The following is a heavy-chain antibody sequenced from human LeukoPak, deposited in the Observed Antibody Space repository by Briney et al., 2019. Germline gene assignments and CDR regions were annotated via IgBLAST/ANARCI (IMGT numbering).Heavy chain of an antibody. D-gene: IGHD6-13*01. CDR2: IYHTGGT. V-gene: IGHV4-38-2*01. Sequence: PSETLSLTCAVSGYSISSGYYWGWIRQPPGKGLEWIGSIYHTGGTYYNPSLKSRVTISVDTSKNQFSLKLSSVTAADTAVYYCASWGIPSASSWSPKSKLGFDYWGQGTLVTVSS. J-gene: IGHJ4*02. CDR3: ASWGIPSASSWSPKSKLGFDY. CDR1: GYSISSGYY.